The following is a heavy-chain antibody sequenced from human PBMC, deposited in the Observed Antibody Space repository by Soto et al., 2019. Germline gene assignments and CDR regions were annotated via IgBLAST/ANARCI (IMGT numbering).Heavy chain of an antibody. J-gene: IGHJ5*02. CDR3: VRGGDQDNYVGP. CDR1: GGSISSGGYY. Sequence: QVQLQESGPGVVKPSQTLSLTCTVSGGSISSGGYYWHWIRQHPGKGLEWIGYIFHSGSTHYNPSLRSRITTSVDTSKNQFSLELSSVTAADTAVYYCVRGGDQDNYVGPWGQGTLVTVSS. CDR2: IFHSGST. D-gene: IGHD1-1*01. V-gene: IGHV4-31*03.